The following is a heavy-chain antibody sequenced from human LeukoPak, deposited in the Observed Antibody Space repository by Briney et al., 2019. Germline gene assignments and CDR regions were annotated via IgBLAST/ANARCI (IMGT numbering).Heavy chain of an antibody. CDR3: AREKGDWNRPLDY. D-gene: IGHD1-1*01. CDR2: ISSSSSYI. Sequence: GGSLRLSCAASGFTFSTYSMNWVHQAPGKGLEWVSSISSSSSYIDYADSVKGRFTISRDNAKNSLYLQMNSLRAEDTAVYFCAREKGDWNRPLDYWGQGTLVTASS. V-gene: IGHV3-21*01. J-gene: IGHJ4*02. CDR1: GFTFSTYS.